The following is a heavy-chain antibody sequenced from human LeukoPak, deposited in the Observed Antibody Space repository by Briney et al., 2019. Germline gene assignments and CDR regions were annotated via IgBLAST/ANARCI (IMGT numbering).Heavy chain of an antibody. CDR1: GFTFSSYS. CDR2: ISSSSSYI. D-gene: IGHD1-7*01. Sequence: PGGSLRLSCAASGFTFSSYSMNWVRQAPGKGLEWVSSISSSSSYIYYADSVKGRFTISRDNAKNSLYLQMNSLRAEDTAVYYCARDAGITGTTDLDYWGQGTLVTVSS. J-gene: IGHJ4*02. V-gene: IGHV3-21*01. CDR3: ARDAGITGTTDLDY.